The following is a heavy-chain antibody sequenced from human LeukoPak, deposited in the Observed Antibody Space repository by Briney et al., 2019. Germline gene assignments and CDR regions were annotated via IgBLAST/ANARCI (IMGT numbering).Heavy chain of an antibody. CDR1: GYTFTSYG. D-gene: IGHD3-10*01. J-gene: IGHJ4*02. Sequence: ASVKVSCKASGYTFTSYGISWVRQAPGQGLEWMGWISAYNGNTNYAQKLQGRVTMTTGTSTSTAYMEPRSLRSDDTAVYYCARVPLRPLLWFGEFDTYYFDYWGQGTLVTVSS. CDR2: ISAYNGNT. CDR3: ARVPLRPLLWFGEFDTYYFDY. V-gene: IGHV1-18*01.